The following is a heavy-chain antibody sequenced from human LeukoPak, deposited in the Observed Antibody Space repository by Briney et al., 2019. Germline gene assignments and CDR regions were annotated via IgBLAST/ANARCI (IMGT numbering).Heavy chain of an antibody. CDR1: GFTFRLYW. V-gene: IGHV3-74*01. J-gene: IGHJ4*02. CDR2: INDDGSDT. CDR3: AKDQSSFCSRSSCYALHY. D-gene: IGHD2-2*01. Sequence: GGSLRLSCAASGFTFRLYWMHWVRQVPGKRPVWVSRINDDGSDTIYADSVRGRFTISRDDAKNTVYLQMNNLRAEDTAVYYCAKDQSSFCSRSSCYALHYWGQGTLVTVSS.